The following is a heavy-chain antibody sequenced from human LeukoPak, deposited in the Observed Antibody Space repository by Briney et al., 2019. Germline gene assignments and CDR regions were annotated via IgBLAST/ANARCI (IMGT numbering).Heavy chain of an antibody. D-gene: IGHD3-22*01. CDR3: ARAIYYYDSSGYPRANGGYYYYMDV. V-gene: IGHV3-48*03. CDR1: GFTFSSYE. CDR2: ISSSGSTI. Sequence: GGSLRLSCAASGFTFSSYEMNWVRQAPGKGLEWVSYISSSGSTIYYADSVKGRFTISRDNAKNSLYLQMNSLRAEDTALYHCARAIYYYDSSGYPRANGGYYYYMDVWGKGSTVTISS. J-gene: IGHJ6*03.